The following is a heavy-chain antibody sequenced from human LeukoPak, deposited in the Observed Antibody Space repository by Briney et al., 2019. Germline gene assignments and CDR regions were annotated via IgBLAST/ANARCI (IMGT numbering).Heavy chain of an antibody. CDR2: IHSGGNA. D-gene: IGHD6-19*01. J-gene: IGHJ4*02. Sequence: GGSLRLSCAASGFTVSNTYMTWVRQAPGKGLEWVSVIHSGGNAYYADSLKGRFTISRDNAKNSLYPQMNSLRAEDTAVYYCARVEALAVAGTAGFDYWGQGTLVTVSS. CDR3: ARVEALAVAGTAGFDY. CDR1: GFTVSNTY. V-gene: IGHV3-53*01.